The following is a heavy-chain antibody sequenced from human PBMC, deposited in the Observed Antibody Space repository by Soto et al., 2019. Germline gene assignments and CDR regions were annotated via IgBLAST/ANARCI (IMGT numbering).Heavy chain of an antibody. D-gene: IGHD5-18*01. Sequence: EVQLVESGGGLVQPGGSLRLSCAASGFTVTNKYMSWVRQAPGKGLEWVSVIYDGGSTFYADSVKGRFTIFRDNSKNTLHLQMNSLRADDTAVYYCASAVVTQRCFDLWGRGTLVTVSS. V-gene: IGHV3-66*01. CDR3: ASAVVTQRCFDL. CDR2: IYDGGST. J-gene: IGHJ2*01. CDR1: GFTVTNKY.